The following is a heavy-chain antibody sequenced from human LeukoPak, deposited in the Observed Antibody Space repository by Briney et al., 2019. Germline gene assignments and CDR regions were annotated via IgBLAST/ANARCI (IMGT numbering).Heavy chain of an antibody. CDR2: IGASGSST. Sequence: PGGSLRLSCAASKFIFSEYAMDWVRQAPGKGLEWVAAIGASGSSTYYAASVEGRFTISRDNAKETLYLQMNSPRAEDTAVYYCAGMTQADYWGQGTLVTVSS. CDR1: KFIFSEYA. CDR3: AGMTQADY. J-gene: IGHJ4*02. V-gene: IGHV3-23*01.